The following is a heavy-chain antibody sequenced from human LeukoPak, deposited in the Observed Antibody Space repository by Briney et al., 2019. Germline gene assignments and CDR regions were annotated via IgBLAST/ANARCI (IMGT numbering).Heavy chain of an antibody. CDR3: ARDRECGNGWYFDS. CDR1: GSSLSRYW. D-gene: IGHD6-19*01. CDR2: INSDGRRT. V-gene: IGHV3-74*01. J-gene: IGHJ4*02. Sequence: GGSLRLSCAASGSSLSRYWMHWVRQVPGKGLMWVSRINSDGRRTNYADSVQGRFTISRDNTQNKVHLQMNSLSADDTAVYYCARDRECGNGWYFDSWGQGTLVAVSS.